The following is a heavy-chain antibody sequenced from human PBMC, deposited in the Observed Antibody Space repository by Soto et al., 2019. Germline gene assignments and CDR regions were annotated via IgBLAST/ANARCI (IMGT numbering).Heavy chain of an antibody. J-gene: IGHJ6*02. D-gene: IGHD6-13*01. CDR3: ARDRGGIAAAGVYYYYGMDV. CDR2: IYYSGST. CDR1: GGSISSGGYY. Sequence: SETLSLTCTVSGGSISSGGYYWSWIRQHPGKGLEWIGYIYYSGSTYYNPSLKSRVTISVDTSKNQFSLKLSSVTAADTAVYYCARDRGGIAAAGVYYYYGMDVWGQGTTVTVSS. V-gene: IGHV4-31*03.